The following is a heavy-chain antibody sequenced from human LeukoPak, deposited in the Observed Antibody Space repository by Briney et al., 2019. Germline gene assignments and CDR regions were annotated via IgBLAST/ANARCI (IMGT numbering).Heavy chain of an antibody. CDR1: GFAFSSYS. J-gene: IGHJ4*02. D-gene: IGHD3-10*01. V-gene: IGHV3-15*01. CDR3: TGSYGSGSYPPAAEIDY. CDR2: IKSKTDGGTT. Sequence: GESLRLSCAASGFAFSSYSMSWVRQAPGKGLEWVGRIKSKTDGGTTDYAAPVKGRFTISRDDSKNTLYLQMNSLKTEDTAVYYCTGSYGSGSYPPAAEIDYWGQGTLVTVSS.